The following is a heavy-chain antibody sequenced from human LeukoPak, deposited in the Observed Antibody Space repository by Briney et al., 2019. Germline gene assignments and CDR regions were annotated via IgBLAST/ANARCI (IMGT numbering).Heavy chain of an antibody. CDR2: ISSSSSYI. J-gene: IGHJ4*02. V-gene: IGHV3-21*01. CDR3: ARDPLYDSSGLDY. CDR1: GFTFSSYW. Sequence: GGSLRLSCEVSGFTFSSYWMNWVRQAPGKGLEWVSSISSSSSYIYYADSVKGRFTISRDNAKNSLYLQMNSLRAEDTAVYYCARDPLYDSSGLDYWGQGTLVTVSS. D-gene: IGHD3-22*01.